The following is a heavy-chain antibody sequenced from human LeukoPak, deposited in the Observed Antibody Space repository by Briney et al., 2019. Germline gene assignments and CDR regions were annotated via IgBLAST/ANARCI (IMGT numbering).Heavy chain of an antibody. J-gene: IGHJ4*02. V-gene: IGHV3-33*01. D-gene: IGHD1-26*01. CDR2: IWYDGSNK. CDR3: ARDMGATPEASDY. CDR1: GFTFSSNG. Sequence: GRSLRLSCAASGFTFSSNGIDCVRQDPGKWLEWVAAIWYDGSNKYYAASVKGRFTISRDNSKNTLYLQMNSLRAEDTAVYYCARDMGATPEASDYWGKGTLVTVSS.